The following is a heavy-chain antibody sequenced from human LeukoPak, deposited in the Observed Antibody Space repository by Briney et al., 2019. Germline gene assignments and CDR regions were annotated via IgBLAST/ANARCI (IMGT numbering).Heavy chain of an antibody. V-gene: IGHV3-9*01. D-gene: IGHD5-18*01. CDR3: AKDIVSGRYSYFHY. Sequence: SGGSLRLSCEASGFTFDDYAMDWVRQAPGKGLEWVSCISWNSGSIGYADSVKGRFTISRDNAKNSLYLQMNSLRAEDTALYYCAKDIVSGRYSYFHYWGQGTLVTVSS. CDR1: GFTFDDYA. CDR2: ISWNSGSI. J-gene: IGHJ4*02.